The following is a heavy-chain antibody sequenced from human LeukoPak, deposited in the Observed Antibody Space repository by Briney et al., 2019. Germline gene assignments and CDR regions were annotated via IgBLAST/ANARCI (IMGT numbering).Heavy chain of an antibody. V-gene: IGHV4-39*07. D-gene: IGHD1-26*01. Sequence: SETLSLTCTVSGGPISSSSYYWGWIRQPPGKGLEWIGSIYYSGSTYYNPSLKSRVTISVDTSKNQFSLKLSSVTAADTAVYYCARVPVGATQTYYYYYYYMDVWGKGTTVTVSS. J-gene: IGHJ6*03. CDR2: IYYSGST. CDR1: GGPISSSSYY. CDR3: ARVPVGATQTYYYYYYYMDV.